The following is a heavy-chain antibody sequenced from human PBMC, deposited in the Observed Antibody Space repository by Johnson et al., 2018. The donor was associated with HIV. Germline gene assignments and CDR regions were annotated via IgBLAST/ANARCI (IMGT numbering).Heavy chain of an antibody. J-gene: IGHJ3*02. CDR2: INWKSDSI. D-gene: IGHD2-15*01. V-gene: IGHV3-9*01. CDR1: GFIFDDYA. CDR3: AKRGHGYAAFDI. Sequence: VQLVESGGGVVRPGGSLRLSCAASGFIFDDYAIHWVRPVPGKGLEWVSGINWKSDSIAYGDSVKGRFTISRDNAKNSLYLQMNSLRAEDTALYYCAKRGHGYAAFDIWGQGTMVTVSS.